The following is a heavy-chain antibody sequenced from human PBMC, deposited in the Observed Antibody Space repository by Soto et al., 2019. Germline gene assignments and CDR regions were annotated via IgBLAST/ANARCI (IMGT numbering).Heavy chain of an antibody. CDR1: NGSITSSGYY. CDR3: ARMSGTYYVPDY. V-gene: IGHV4-31*03. Sequence: QMQLQESGPRLVEASQTLSLTCTVSNGSITSSGYYWSWIRQPPGKRLEWIGYIYHSGSTFYSPSLQSRLTMSVDTSKNQFSLTLSSVTAADTAVYHCARMSGTYYVPDYWGQGTLVTVSS. J-gene: IGHJ4*02. CDR2: IYHSGST. D-gene: IGHD1-26*01.